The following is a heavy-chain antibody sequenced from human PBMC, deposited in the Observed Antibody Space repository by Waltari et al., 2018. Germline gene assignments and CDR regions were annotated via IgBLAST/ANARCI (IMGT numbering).Heavy chain of an antibody. Sequence: QVQLQESGPGLVKPSETLVLTCAVSGYSISSGYYWGWIRQPPGKGLEWIGSIYHSGSTYYNPSLKSRVTISVDTSKNQFSLKLSSVTAADTAVYYCARTSSGWYRGWFDPWGQGTLVTVSS. CDR3: ARTSSGWYRGWFDP. D-gene: IGHD6-19*01. J-gene: IGHJ5*02. V-gene: IGHV4-38-2*01. CDR2: IYHSGST. CDR1: GYSISSGYY.